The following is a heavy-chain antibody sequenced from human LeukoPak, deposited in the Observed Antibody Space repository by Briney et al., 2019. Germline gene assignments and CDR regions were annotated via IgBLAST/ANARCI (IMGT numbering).Heavy chain of an antibody. V-gene: IGHV3-21*01. J-gene: IGHJ6*03. CDR2: ISSSSSYI. CDR1: GFTFSSYS. Sequence: PGGSLRLSCAASGFTFSSYSMNWVRQAPGKGLEWVSSISSSSSYIYYADSVKGRFTISRDNAKNSLYLQMNSLRAEDTAVYYCARGDREDIVPYYYYMDVWGKGTTVTVSS. D-gene: IGHD2-8*01. CDR3: ARGDREDIVPYYYYMDV.